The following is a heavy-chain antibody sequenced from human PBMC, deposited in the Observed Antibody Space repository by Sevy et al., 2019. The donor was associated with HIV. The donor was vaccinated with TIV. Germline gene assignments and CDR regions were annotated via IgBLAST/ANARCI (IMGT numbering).Heavy chain of an antibody. J-gene: IGHJ6*02. CDR2: IGSSGDP. Sequence: GGSLRPSCAASGFTFSSYDMHWVRQVTGKGLEWVSVIGSSGDPYYPGSVKGRFTISRENAKNSVYLQMNSLRAGDTAVYYCARSGGYSDNGIDVRGQGTTVTVSS. D-gene: IGHD5-12*01. V-gene: IGHV3-13*05. CDR1: GFTFSSYD. CDR3: ARSGGYSDNGIDV.